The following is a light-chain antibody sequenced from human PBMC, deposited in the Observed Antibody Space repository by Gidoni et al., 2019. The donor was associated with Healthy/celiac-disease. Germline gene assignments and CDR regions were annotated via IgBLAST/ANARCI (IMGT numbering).Light chain of an antibody. J-gene: IGKJ1*01. V-gene: IGKV1-5*03. CDR3: QQYNSPPWT. CDR1: QSISSW. CDR2: KAS. Sequence: DIQMTQSPSTLSASVGDRVTITCRDSQSISSWLAWYQQKPGKAPKLLIYKASSLESGVPSRFSGSGSGTEFTLTISSLQPDDFATYYFQQYNSPPWTFGQXTKVEIK.